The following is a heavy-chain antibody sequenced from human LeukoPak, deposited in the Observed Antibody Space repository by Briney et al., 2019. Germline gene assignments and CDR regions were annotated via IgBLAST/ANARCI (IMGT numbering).Heavy chain of an antibody. CDR2: MNPNSGKT. V-gene: IGHV1-8*01. CDR1: GYTFTSYD. D-gene: IGHD6-19*01. Sequence: ASVKVSCKASGYTFTSYDINWVRQATGQGLEWMGWMNPNSGKTGYAQKFQGSVTMTRNTSISTAYMELSSLRSEDTAVYYCARVGYSSGWYYFDYWGQGTLVTVSS. CDR3: ARVGYSSGWYYFDY. J-gene: IGHJ4*02.